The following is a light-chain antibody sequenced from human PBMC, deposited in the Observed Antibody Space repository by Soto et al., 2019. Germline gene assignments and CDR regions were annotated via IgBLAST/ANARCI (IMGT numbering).Light chain of an antibody. Sequence: QSALTQPPSASGSPGQSVTISCTGTSSDVGGYNYVSWYQQHPGKAPKLMIYEVSKRPSGVPDRFSGSKSGTSASLAISGLQSEDEADYYCATWDDSLNAYVFGPGTKVTVL. V-gene: IGLV2-8*01. CDR1: SSDVGGYNY. J-gene: IGLJ1*01. CDR2: EVS. CDR3: ATWDDSLNAYV.